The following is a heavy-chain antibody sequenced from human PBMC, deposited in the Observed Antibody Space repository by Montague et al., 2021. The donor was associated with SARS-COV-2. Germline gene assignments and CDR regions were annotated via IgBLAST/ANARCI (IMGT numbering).Heavy chain of an antibody. CDR3: ARHGGNDAFDI. CDR2: IDNSGST. D-gene: IGHD4-23*01. Sequence: SETRSLTCTASGGSIGAYYWSWIRQPPGKGLEWIGYIDNSGSTNXNPSLESRVTMSVDTPKNQFSLKLNSVTAADTAVYYCARHGGNDAFDIWGRGTMVTVSS. CDR1: GGSIGAYY. J-gene: IGHJ3*02. V-gene: IGHV4-59*01.